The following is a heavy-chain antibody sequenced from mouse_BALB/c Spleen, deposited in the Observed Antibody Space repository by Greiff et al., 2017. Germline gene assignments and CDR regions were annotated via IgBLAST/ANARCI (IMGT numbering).Heavy chain of an antibody. D-gene: IGHD2-10*01. CDR2: ISYSGST. V-gene: IGHV3-8*02. J-gene: IGHJ4*01. CDR1: GDSITSGY. CDR3: ASSYYGNFYYYAMDY. Sequence: VQLQQSGPSLVKPSQTLSLTCSVTGDSITSGYWNWIRKFPGNKLEYMGYISYSGSTYYNPSLKSRISITRDTSKNQYYLQLNSVTTEDTATYYCASSYYGNFYYYAMDYWGQGTSVTVSS.